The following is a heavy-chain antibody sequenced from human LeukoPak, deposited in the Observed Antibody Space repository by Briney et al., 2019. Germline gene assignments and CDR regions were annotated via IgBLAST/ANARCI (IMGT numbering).Heavy chain of an antibody. Sequence: GGSLRLSCAASGFTFSSYSMNWVRQAPGKGLEWVSSISSSSSYIYYADSVKGRFTISRDNAKNSLYLQMNSLRAEDTAVYYCARSVGVGGVYFDYWGQGTLVTVSP. D-gene: IGHD1-26*01. CDR1: GFTFSSYS. CDR2: ISSSSSYI. CDR3: ARSVGVGGVYFDY. J-gene: IGHJ4*02. V-gene: IGHV3-21*01.